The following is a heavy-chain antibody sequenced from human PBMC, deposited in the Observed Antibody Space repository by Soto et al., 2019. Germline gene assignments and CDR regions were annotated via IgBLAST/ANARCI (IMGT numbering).Heavy chain of an antibody. J-gene: IGHJ5*02. D-gene: IGHD3-22*01. CDR2: IYYSGST. Sequence: SETLSLTCTVSGGSISSGDYYWSWIRQPPGKGMELIGYIYYSGSTYYNPSLKSRVTISVDTSKNQFSLKLSSVTAVDTAVYYCAIDHVTYYYDSSGSIDWFDPWGQGTLVTVSS. CDR1: GGSISSGDYY. CDR3: AIDHVTYYYDSSGSIDWFDP. V-gene: IGHV4-30-4*01.